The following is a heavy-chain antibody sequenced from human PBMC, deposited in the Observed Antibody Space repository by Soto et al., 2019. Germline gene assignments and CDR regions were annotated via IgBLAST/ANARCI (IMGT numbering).Heavy chain of an antibody. J-gene: IGHJ6*02. D-gene: IGHD2-21*02. CDR1: GCTFTSYA. Sequence: GASVKVSCKASGCTFTSYAMHWVRQAPGQRLEWMGWINAGNGNTKYSQKFQGRVTITRDTSASTAYMELSSLRSEDTAVYYCASEYCGGDCYSAARYGMDVWGQGTTVTVS. CDR2: INAGNGNT. CDR3: ASEYCGGDCYSAARYGMDV. V-gene: IGHV1-3*01.